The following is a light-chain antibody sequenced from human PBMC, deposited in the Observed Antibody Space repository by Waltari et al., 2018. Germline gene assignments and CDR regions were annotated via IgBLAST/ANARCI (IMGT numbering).Light chain of an antibody. CDR3: QHYNNWRT. J-gene: IGKJ1*01. Sequence: DIVMTQSPATLPVSQGESAARSCSASQSSSSNLAWYQQKPGQAPRLLMYGASISATGIPARFSGSGSGTEFTLTSSSLQSEDFAVYYCQHYNNWRTFGQGTKVEF. CDR2: GAS. CDR1: QSSSSN. V-gene: IGKV3-15*01.